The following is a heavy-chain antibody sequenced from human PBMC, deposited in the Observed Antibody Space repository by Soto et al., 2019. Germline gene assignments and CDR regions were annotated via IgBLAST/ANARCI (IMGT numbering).Heavy chain of an antibody. D-gene: IGHD3-10*01. V-gene: IGHV1-18*01. CDR2: ISAYNGNT. CDR1: GYTFTSYG. Sequence: ASVKVSCKASGYTFTSYGISWVRQAPGQGLEWMGWISAYNGNTNYAQKLQGRVTMTTDTSTSTAYMELRSLRSDDTAVYYCAREGGRGITMVRGVISYFDYWGQGTLVTVSS. CDR3: AREGGRGITMVRGVISYFDY. J-gene: IGHJ4*02.